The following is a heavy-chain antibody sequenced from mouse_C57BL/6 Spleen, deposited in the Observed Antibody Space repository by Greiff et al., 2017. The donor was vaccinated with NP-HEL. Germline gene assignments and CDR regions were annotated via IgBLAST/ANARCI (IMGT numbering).Heavy chain of an antibody. CDR2: INPNNGGT. J-gene: IGHJ3*01. CDR3: ARVGNWFAY. CDR1: GYTFTDYN. V-gene: IGHV1-18*01. Sequence: EVKLMESGPELVKPGASVKIPCKASGYTFTDYNMDWVKQSHGKSLEWIGDINPNNGGTIYNQKFKGKATLTVDKSSSTAYMELRSLTSEDTAVYYCARVGNWFAYWGQGTLVTVSA.